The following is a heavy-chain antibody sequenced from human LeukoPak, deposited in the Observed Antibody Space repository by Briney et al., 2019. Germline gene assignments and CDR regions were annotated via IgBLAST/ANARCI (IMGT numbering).Heavy chain of an antibody. V-gene: IGHV3-30*18. CDR3: AKDRYYYDSSGYLDY. CDR2: IPYDGSNR. D-gene: IGHD3-22*01. CDR1: GFTFSSYG. J-gene: IGHJ4*02. Sequence: PGGSLRLSCAASGFTFSSYGMHWVRQAPGKGLEWVAVIPYDGSNRYYADSVKGRFTISRDSSKNTLYLQMNSLRAEDTAVYYCAKDRYYYDSSGYLDYWGQGTLVTVSS.